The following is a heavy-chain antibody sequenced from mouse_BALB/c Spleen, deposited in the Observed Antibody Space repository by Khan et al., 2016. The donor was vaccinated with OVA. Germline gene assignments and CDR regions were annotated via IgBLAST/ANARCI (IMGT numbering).Heavy chain of an antibody. V-gene: IGHV1S137*01. J-gene: IGHJ3*01. Sequence: QVQLQQSGAELVRPGVSVKISCKGSGYTFTDYTMHWVKQSHAKSLEWIGVISTYYGDATYNQKFKGKATMTVDKSSNTAYMELDRLNSEDSAIVDGARGGEGERFAYWGQGTLVTVSA. CDR2: ISTYYGDA. CDR3: ARGGEGERFAY. CDR1: GYTFTDYT.